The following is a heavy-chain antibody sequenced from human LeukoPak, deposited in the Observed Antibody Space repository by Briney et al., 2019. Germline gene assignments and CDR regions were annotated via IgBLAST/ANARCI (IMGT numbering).Heavy chain of an antibody. CDR2: INHSGST. CDR3: ARDVIAAPIINYYGMDV. D-gene: IGHD6-13*01. CDR1: GGSFSGYY. V-gene: IGHV4-34*01. Sequence: SETLSLTCAVYGGSFSGYYWGWIRQPPGKGLEWIGEINHSGSTNYNPSLKSRVTISVDTSKNQFSLKLSSVTAADTAVYYCARDVIAAPIINYYGMDVWGQGTTVTVSS. J-gene: IGHJ6*02.